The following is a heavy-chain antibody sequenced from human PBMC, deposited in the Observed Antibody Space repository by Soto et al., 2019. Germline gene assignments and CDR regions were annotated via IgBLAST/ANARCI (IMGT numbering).Heavy chain of an antibody. CDR3: ARDRTDSGYYTNWLDP. J-gene: IGHJ5*02. D-gene: IGHD3-22*01. CDR2: IIPIFGTT. CDR1: GGTFGGDA. Sequence: SVKVSWTASGGTFGGDASTWVRQAPGQGLEWVGRIIPIFGTTNYAQNLQGRVTISADKSTLTSYMELHSLTSDDTALYYCARDRTDSGYYTNWLDPWGQGTQVTVSS. V-gene: IGHV1-69*06.